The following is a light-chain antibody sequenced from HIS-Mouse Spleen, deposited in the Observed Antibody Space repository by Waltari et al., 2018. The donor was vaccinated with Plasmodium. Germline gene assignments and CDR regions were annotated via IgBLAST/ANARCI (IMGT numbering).Light chain of an antibody. V-gene: IGKV4-1*01. Sequence: DIVMTQSPDSLAVSLGDVATINCKSSQSVLYSSNNKNYLAWYQQKPGQPPKLLIYWASTRESGVPDRFSGSGSGTDFTLTISSLQAEDVAVYYCQQYYSTPYTFGQGTKLEIK. J-gene: IGKJ2*01. CDR1: QSVLYSSNNKNY. CDR2: WAS. CDR3: QQYYSTPYT.